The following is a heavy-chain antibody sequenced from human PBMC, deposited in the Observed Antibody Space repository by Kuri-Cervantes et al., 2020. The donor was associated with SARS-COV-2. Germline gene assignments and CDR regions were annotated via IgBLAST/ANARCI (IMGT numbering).Heavy chain of an antibody. CDR1: GFTFSSYS. CDR2: IRSKAYGGTT. Sequence: GESLKISCAASGFTFSSYSMNWVRQAPGKGLEWVGFIRSKAYGGTTEYAASVKGRFTISRDDSKSIAYLQMNSLKTEDTAVYYCTSRRSSGYYYPEHFDYWGQGTLVTVSS. CDR3: TSRRSSGYYYPEHFDY. V-gene: IGHV3-49*04. D-gene: IGHD3-22*01. J-gene: IGHJ4*02.